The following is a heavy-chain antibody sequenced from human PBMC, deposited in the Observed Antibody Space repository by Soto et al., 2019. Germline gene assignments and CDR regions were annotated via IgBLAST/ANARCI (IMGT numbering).Heavy chain of an antibody. CDR1: GGTFSIYA. V-gene: IGHV1-69*13. J-gene: IGHJ5*02. CDR3: ARDRGKSSSWGFDP. D-gene: IGHD6-13*01. Sequence: SSVKVSCKASGGTFSIYAISWVLHAPGQGLEWMGGIIPIFGTANYAQKFQGRVTITADESTSTAYMELSSLRSEDTAVYYCARDRGKSSSWGFDPWGQGTLVTVSS. CDR2: IIPIFGTA.